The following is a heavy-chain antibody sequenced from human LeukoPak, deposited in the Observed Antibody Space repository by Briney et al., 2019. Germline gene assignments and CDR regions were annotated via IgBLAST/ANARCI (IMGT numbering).Heavy chain of an antibody. CDR3: ARDREYSGSYYWFDYMDV. Sequence: GGSLRLSCAASGFTVSSNYMSWVRQAPGKGLEWVSVIYSGGSTYYADSVKGRFTISRDNSKNTLYLQMNSLRAEDTAMYYCARDREYSGSYYWFDYMDVWGKGTTVTVSS. J-gene: IGHJ6*03. D-gene: IGHD1-26*01. CDR2: IYSGGST. V-gene: IGHV3-53*05. CDR1: GFTVSSNY.